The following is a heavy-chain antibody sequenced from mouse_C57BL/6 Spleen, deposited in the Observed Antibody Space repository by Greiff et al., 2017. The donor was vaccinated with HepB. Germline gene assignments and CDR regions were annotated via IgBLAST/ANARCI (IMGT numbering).Heavy chain of an antibody. CDR3: AREGYYSGYFDY. V-gene: IGHV5-4*01. D-gene: IGHD1-1*01. Sequence: EVQVVESGGGLVKPGGSLKLSCAASGFTFSSYAMSWVRQTPEKRLEWVATISDGGSYTYYPDNVKGRFTISRDNAKNNLYLQMSHLKSEDTAMYYCAREGYYSGYFDYWGQGTTLTVSS. CDR2: ISDGGSYT. CDR1: GFTFSSYA. J-gene: IGHJ2*01.